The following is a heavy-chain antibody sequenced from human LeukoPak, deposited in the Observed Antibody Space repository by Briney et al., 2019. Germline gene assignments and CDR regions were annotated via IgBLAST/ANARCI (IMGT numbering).Heavy chain of an antibody. CDR2: ITPNADRT. CDR1: GFTFGSYG. CDR3: AIMHGYYDGSGYWVQ. D-gene: IGHD3-22*01. Sequence: GGSLRLSCAASGFTFGSYGISWVRQAPGKGLEWVSFITPNADRTSYADSVEGRFTISRDNPRNTLYMQMNSLRDEDTAVYYCAIMHGYYDGSGYWVQWGQGTLVTVSS. J-gene: IGHJ1*01. V-gene: IGHV3-23*01.